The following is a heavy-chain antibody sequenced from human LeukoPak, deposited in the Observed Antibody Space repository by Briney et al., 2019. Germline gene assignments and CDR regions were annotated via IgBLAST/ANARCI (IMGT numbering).Heavy chain of an antibody. CDR1: GGSISSRNYN. CDR2: IHYSGNT. J-gene: IGHJ4*02. CDR3: ASQDHDYGGNSGVAFDY. D-gene: IGHD4-23*01. V-gene: IGHV4-39*01. Sequence: SETLSLTCTVAGGSISSRNYNWGWIRQPPGKGLEWIGNIHYSGNTYYKPSLKSRVTMSVDTSKNQFSLKLSSVTAADAAVYYCASQDHDYGGNSGVAFDYWGQGTLVTVSS.